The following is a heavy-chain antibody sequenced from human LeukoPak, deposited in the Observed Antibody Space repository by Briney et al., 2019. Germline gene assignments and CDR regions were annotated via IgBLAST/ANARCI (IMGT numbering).Heavy chain of an antibody. Sequence: SETLSLTCTVSGGSISSSSYHWGWIRQSPGKGLEWIGSIYYSGSTYYNPSLKSRITISVDSSKNQFYLKLSSVTAADTAVYYCARHGTGHFDSSGYYYQFDYWGQGTLVTVSS. CDR2: IYYSGST. CDR3: ARHGTGHFDSSGYYYQFDY. J-gene: IGHJ4*02. D-gene: IGHD3-22*01. V-gene: IGHV4-39*01. CDR1: GGSISSSSYH.